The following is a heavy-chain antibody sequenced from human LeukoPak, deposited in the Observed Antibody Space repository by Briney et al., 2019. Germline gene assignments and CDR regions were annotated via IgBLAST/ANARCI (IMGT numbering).Heavy chain of an antibody. CDR3: TRGRAAIGYYFDY. V-gene: IGHV3-74*03. CDR1: GFTFSSYW. CDR2: INTDGSSA. J-gene: IGHJ4*02. Sequence: GGSLRLSCAASGFTFSSYWMVWVRQAPGKGLVWVSRINTDGSSATYADSVKGRFTISRDDAKNTLYLQMSSLRVDDTAVYYCTRGRAAIGYYFDYWGQGTLVTVSS. D-gene: IGHD3-22*01.